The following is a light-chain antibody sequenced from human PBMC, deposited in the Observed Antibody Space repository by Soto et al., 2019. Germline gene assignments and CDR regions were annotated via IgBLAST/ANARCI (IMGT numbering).Light chain of an antibody. Sequence: DIQMTQSPSTLSASVGDRVTITCRASQSISSWLAWYQQKPGKAPKLLIYKASSLESGVPSRFSGSGSGTEFTLTISSLQPDDFATSYCQQFNNYPWTFGQGTKVDIK. J-gene: IGKJ1*01. CDR1: QSISSW. V-gene: IGKV1-5*03. CDR2: KAS. CDR3: QQFNNYPWT.